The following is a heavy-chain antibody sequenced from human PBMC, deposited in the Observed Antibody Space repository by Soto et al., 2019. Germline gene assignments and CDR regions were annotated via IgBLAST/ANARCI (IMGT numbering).Heavy chain of an antibody. CDR2: ISASGGST. CDR3: EKDRFLGIAAY. Sequence: HPGGSLRLSCAASGFTFRNYAMNWVRQAPGKGLEWVSTISASGGSTYYADSVKGRITISRDNFKNTLFLQINTLRAEDTALYYCEKDRFLGIAAYWGQGTLVTVSS. D-gene: IGHD6-13*01. CDR1: GFTFRNYA. V-gene: IGHV3-23*01. J-gene: IGHJ4*02.